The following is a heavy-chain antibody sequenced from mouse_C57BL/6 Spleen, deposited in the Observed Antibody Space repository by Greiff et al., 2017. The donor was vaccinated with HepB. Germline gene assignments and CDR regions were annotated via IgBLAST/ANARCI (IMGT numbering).Heavy chain of an antibody. D-gene: IGHD2-4*01. Sequence: QVQLKESGAELVKPGASVKMSCKASGYTFTTYPIEWMKQNHGKSLEWIGNFHPYNDDTKYNEKFKGKATLTVEKSSSTVYLELSRLTSDDSAVYYCARALYDYDEGGYAMDYWGQGTSVTVSS. CDR3: ARALYDYDEGGYAMDY. V-gene: IGHV1-47*01. CDR1: GYTFTTYP. CDR2: FHPYNDDT. J-gene: IGHJ4*01.